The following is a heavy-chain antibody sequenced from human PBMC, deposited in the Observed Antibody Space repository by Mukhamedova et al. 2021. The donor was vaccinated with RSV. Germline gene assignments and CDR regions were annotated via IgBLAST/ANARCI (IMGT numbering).Heavy chain of an antibody. CDR3: ARGTATKDKDFDS. J-gene: IGHJ4*02. CDR2: IYFSGSY. D-gene: IGHD5-12*01. Sequence: PEKGLEWIGYIYFSGSYYYNPSLTSRLSLSIDTSKNVFSLNLRSVTAADTATYFCARGTATKDKDFDSWGQGTLVTVSP. V-gene: IGHV4-31*02.